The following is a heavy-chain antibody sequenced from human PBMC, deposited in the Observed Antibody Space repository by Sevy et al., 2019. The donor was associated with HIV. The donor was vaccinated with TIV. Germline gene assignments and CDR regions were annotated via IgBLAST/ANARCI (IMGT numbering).Heavy chain of an antibody. CDR3: ARHGDYGLDY. Sequence: SETLSLTCAVSGGSISSGGYAWSSIRQPPGKGLEWIGYIYHSGSTYYNPSLKSRVTISVDRSKNQFSLKLSSVTAADTAVYYCARHGDYGLDYWGQGTLVTVSS. D-gene: IGHD4-17*01. CDR2: IYHSGST. CDR1: GGSISSGGYA. V-gene: IGHV4-30-2*01. J-gene: IGHJ4*02.